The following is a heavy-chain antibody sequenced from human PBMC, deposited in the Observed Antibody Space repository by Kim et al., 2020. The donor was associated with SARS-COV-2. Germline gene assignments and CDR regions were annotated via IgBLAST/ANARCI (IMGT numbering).Heavy chain of an antibody. V-gene: IGHV1-69*13. CDR2: IIPIFGTA. CDR1: GGTFSSYA. CDR3: ARGVVRGVINYYYGMDV. D-gene: IGHD3-10*01. J-gene: IGHJ6*02. Sequence: SVKVSCKASGGTFSSYAISWVRQAPGQGLEWMGGIIPIFGTANYAQKFQGRVTITADESTSTAYMELSSLRSEDTAVYYCARGVVRGVINYYYGMDVWGQGTTVTVSS.